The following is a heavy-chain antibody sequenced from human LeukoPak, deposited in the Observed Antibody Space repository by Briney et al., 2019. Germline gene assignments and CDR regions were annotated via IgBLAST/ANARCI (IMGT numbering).Heavy chain of an antibody. CDR1: GFTFSNYA. CDR3: AKGSSPFDY. J-gene: IGHJ4*02. V-gene: IGHV3-23*01. CDR2: ISANGGGT. Sequence: GGSLGLSCAASGFTFSNYAMSWVRQALGKGLEWVSAISANGGGTYYADSVKGRFTISRDNSKNTLYLQMNSLRAEDTAVYYCAKGSSPFDYWGQGTLVTVSS. D-gene: IGHD6-13*01.